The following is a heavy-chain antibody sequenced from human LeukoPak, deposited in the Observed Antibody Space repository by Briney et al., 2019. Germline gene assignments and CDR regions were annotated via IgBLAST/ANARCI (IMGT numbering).Heavy chain of an antibody. V-gene: IGHV3-23*01. Sequence: GGSLRLSCAASGFTFSSYAMSWVRQAPGKGLEWVSAISGSGGSTYYADSVKGRFTISRDNSKNTLYLQMNSLRAEDTAVYYCAKEFGHYYDRSGYYYDYWGQGTLVTVSS. CDR2: ISGSGGST. CDR3: AKEFGHYYDRSGYYYDY. J-gene: IGHJ4*02. D-gene: IGHD3-22*01. CDR1: GFTFSSYA.